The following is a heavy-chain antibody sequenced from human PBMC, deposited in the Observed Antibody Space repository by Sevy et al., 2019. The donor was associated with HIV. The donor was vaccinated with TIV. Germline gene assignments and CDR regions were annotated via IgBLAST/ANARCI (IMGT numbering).Heavy chain of an antibody. J-gene: IGHJ5*02. D-gene: IGHD3-10*01. Sequence: SETLSLTCTVSGGSISSSSYYWVWIRQPPGKGLEWIGSIYYSGSTYYNPSLKSRVTISVDTSKNQFSLKLSSVTAADTAVYYCARHKVRGANWFDPWGQGTLVTVSS. V-gene: IGHV4-39*01. CDR2: IYYSGST. CDR3: ARHKVRGANWFDP. CDR1: GGSISSSSYY.